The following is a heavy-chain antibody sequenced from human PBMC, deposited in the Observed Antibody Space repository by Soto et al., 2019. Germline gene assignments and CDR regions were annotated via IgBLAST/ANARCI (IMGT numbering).Heavy chain of an antibody. CDR1: GFTFSSYD. CDR2: IGTAGDT. J-gene: IGHJ4*02. D-gene: IGHD6-13*01. Sequence: EVQLVESGGGLVQPGGSLRLSCAASGFTFSSYDMHWVRQATGKGLEWVSAIGTAGDTYYPGSVKGRFTISRENAKNSLYLQMNSLRAEDTAVYYCARDGGIAAELDHWGQGTLVTVSS. V-gene: IGHV3-13*01. CDR3: ARDGGIAAELDH.